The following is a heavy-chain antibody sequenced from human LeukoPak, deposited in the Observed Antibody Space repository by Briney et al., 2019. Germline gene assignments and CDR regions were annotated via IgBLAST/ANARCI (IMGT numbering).Heavy chain of an antibody. CDR2: IYYIGST. Sequence: SETLSLTCTVSGGSISSGGYYWSWIRQHPGKGLEWIGYIYYIGSTYYNPSLKSRVTISVDTSKNQFSLKLSSVAAADTAVYYCARSPLLPGAPFGDSSGYFDYWGQGTLVTVSS. D-gene: IGHD3-22*01. CDR1: GGSISSGGYY. J-gene: IGHJ4*02. V-gene: IGHV4-31*03. CDR3: ARSPLLPGAPFGDSSGYFDY.